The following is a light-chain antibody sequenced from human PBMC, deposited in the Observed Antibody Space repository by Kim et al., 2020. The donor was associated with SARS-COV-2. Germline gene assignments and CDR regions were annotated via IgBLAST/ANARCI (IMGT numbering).Light chain of an antibody. J-gene: IGKJ5*01. V-gene: IGKV3-11*01. CDR2: DAS. Sequence: ATLSVSPGERATLSCRASQSVSNYLAWYQQRPGQAPRLLIYDASKRAIGIPARFSGSGSGTDFTLTISRLEPEDSAVYFCQQRSSFGQGTRLEIK. CDR1: QSVSNY. CDR3: QQRSS.